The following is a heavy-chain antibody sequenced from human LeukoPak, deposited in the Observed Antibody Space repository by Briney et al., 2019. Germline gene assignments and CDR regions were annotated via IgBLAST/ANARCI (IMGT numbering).Heavy chain of an antibody. J-gene: IGHJ4*02. Sequence: PGGSLRLSCAASGFTFSSYAMSWVRQAPGKGLEWVSAISGSGGSTYYADSVKGRFTISRDNSKNTLYLQMNNLRAEDTAVYYCAKDCCSGYQLLPFDYWGQGTLVTVSS. D-gene: IGHD2-2*01. V-gene: IGHV3-23*01. CDR2: ISGSGGST. CDR1: GFTFSSYA. CDR3: AKDCCSGYQLLPFDY.